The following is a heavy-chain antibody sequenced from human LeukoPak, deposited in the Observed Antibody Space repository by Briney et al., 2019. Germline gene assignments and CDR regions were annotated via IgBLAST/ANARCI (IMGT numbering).Heavy chain of an antibody. CDR2: VIPIFGTA. CDR3: ARDQYYYDSSGYPTLDAFDI. CDR1: GGTFSSYA. D-gene: IGHD3-22*01. Sequence: SVKVSCKASGGTFSSYAISWVRQAPGQGLEWMGGVIPIFGTANYAQKFQGRVTMTRDTSTSTVYMELSSLRSEDTAVYYCARDQYYYDSSGYPTLDAFDIWGQGTMVTVSS. J-gene: IGHJ3*02. V-gene: IGHV1-69*05.